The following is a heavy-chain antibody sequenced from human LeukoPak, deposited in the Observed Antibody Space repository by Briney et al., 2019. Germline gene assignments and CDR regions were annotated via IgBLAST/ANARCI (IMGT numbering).Heavy chain of an antibody. V-gene: IGHV4-30-4*01. CDR3: ARLGGSYRVDY. Sequence: SETLSLTCTVSGGSISSGDYYWSWIRQPPGKGLEWIGYIYYSGSTYYNPSLKSRVTISVDTSKNQFSLKLSSVTAADTAVYYCARLGGSYRVDYWGQGTLVTVSS. CDR2: IYYSGST. J-gene: IGHJ4*02. D-gene: IGHD1-26*01. CDR1: GGSISSGDYY.